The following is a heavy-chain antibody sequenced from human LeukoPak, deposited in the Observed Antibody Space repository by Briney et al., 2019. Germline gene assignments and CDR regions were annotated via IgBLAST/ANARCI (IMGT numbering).Heavy chain of an antibody. Sequence: SETLSLTCAVYGGSFSGYYWSWIRQPPGKGLERIGEINHSGSTNYNPSLKSRVTISVDTSKNQFSLKLSSVTAADTAVYYCASWSCSGGSCYPYYMDVWGKGTTVTVSS. V-gene: IGHV4-34*01. D-gene: IGHD2-15*01. CDR2: INHSGST. J-gene: IGHJ6*03. CDR3: ASWSCSGGSCYPYYMDV. CDR1: GGSFSGYY.